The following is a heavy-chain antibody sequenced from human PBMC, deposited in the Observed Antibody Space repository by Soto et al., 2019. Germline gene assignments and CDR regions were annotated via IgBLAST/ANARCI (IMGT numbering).Heavy chain of an antibody. Sequence: EVQLVESGGGLVQPGGSLRLSCVASGFTFTDYWMNWVRQVPGKGLLWVSRINPDGSDTSHADSVKGRFTTSRDNAKNTLYLQMHSLRDEDTAVYYCAAWSHIVVATPADAFDIWGQGTMVTVSS. CDR3: AAWSHIVVATPADAFDI. CDR1: GFTFTDYW. CDR2: INPDGSDT. J-gene: IGHJ3*02. V-gene: IGHV3-74*01. D-gene: IGHD2-15*01.